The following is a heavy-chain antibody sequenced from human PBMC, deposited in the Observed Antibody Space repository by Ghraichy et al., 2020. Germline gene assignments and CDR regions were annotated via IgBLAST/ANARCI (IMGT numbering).Heavy chain of an antibody. D-gene: IGHD3-22*01. CDR3: AAVPHYYDSSGYRRNKWRGFDI. V-gene: IGHV3-23*01. CDR2: ISGSGGST. Sequence: GGTRRLSCAASGFTFSSYAMSWVRQAPGKGLEWVSAISGSGGSTYYADSVKGRFTISRDNSKNTLYLQMSSLRSEDTAVYYCAAVPHYYDSSGYRRNKWRGFDIWGLGTMVTVSS. CDR1: GFTFSSYA. J-gene: IGHJ3*02.